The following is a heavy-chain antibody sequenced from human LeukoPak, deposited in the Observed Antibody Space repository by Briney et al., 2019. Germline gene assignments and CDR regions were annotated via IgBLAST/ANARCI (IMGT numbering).Heavy chain of an antibody. CDR3: ARGRYCSGGSCYFDY. Sequence: SETLSLTCTVSGGSINNFYWSWIRQPPGKGLEWIGYMSYSGSTNYNPSLKSRVTVSVDTPKNQFSLKLSSLTAADTAVYYCARGRYCSGGSCYFDYWGQGILVTVSS. CDR2: MSYSGST. D-gene: IGHD2-15*01. V-gene: IGHV4-59*01. CDR1: GGSINNFY. J-gene: IGHJ4*02.